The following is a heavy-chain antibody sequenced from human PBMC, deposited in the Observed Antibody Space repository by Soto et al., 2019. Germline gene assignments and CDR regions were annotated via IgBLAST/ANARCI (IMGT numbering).Heavy chain of an antibody. CDR3: ARPDNYFFYMDV. J-gene: IGHJ6*03. CDR1: GGSINSHY. V-gene: IGHV4-59*08. CDR2: IYYTGST. Sequence: SETLSLTCTVSGGSINSHYWSWIRQPPGKGLEWIGYIYYTGSTNYSPSLKSRVSISVDTSRNQFSLRLNSVTAADTAVYYCARPDNYFFYMDVWGKGTTVTSP.